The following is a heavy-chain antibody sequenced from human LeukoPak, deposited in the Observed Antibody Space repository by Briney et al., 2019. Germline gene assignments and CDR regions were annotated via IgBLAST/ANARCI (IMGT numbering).Heavy chain of an antibody. CDR2: ICSSSGCT. CDR1: EFTFSSHP. V-gene: IGHV3-23*01. D-gene: IGHD2-15*01. J-gene: IGHJ4*02. CDR3: ARISLPPSDNFDS. Sequence: GGSLRLSCAASEFTFSSHPMGWVRRAPGKGLEWVSSICSSSGCTYYADSVRGRFAISRDDSENTLYLQMNSLRAEDTAVYYCARISLPPSDNFDSWGQGTLVTVSS.